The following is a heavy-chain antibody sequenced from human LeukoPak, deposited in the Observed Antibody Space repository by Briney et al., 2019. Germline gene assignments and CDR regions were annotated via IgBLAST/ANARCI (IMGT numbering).Heavy chain of an antibody. D-gene: IGHD6-13*01. CDR1: GGTFSSYG. CDR2: ISGYNGNT. CDR3: ARGVRVSRSDSCDF. J-gene: IGHJ3*01. Sequence: EASVKVSCKASGGTFSSYGISWVRQAPGQGLEWMGWISGYNGNTSYAQKLQGRVTMTSDTSTSTAYMELRSLRSDDTAVYYCARGVRVSRSDSCDFWGQGKMVTVSS. V-gene: IGHV1-18*01.